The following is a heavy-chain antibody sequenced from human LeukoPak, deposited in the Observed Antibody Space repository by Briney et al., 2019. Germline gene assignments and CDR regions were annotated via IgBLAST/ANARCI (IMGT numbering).Heavy chain of an antibody. D-gene: IGHD3-9*01. CDR1: GYSFRNYW. CDR3: ARGGPDMLTGYYRGNWFDP. V-gene: IGHV5-51*03. Sequence: PGESLKISCKGSGYSFRNYWIGWVRQMPGKGLEWMGIIYPGDSDTRYRPSFQGQVTISADKSISTAYLQWSSMKASDTARNYCARGGPDMLTGYYRGNWFDPWGQGTRVTVSS. J-gene: IGHJ5*02. CDR2: IYPGDSDT.